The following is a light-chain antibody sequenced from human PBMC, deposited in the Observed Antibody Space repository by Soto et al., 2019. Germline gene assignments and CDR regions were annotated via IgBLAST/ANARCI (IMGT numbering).Light chain of an antibody. J-gene: IGLJ1*01. CDR1: TSNIGSNY. CDR3: ATWDDSLNGFYV. Sequence: QSGLTQPPSASGTPGQGVTISCSGSTSNIGSNYVYWYQQLPGTAPNLLIYRNNQRPSGVPDRFSGSKSGTSASLAISGLRSDDEADYFCATWDDSLNGFYVFGTGTK. CDR2: RNN. V-gene: IGLV1-47*01.